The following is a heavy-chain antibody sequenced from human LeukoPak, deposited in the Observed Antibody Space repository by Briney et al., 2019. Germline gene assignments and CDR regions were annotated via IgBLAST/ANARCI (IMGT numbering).Heavy chain of an antibody. Sequence: SVKVSCKASGGTFSSYAISWVRQAPGQGLEWMGGIIPIFGTAKYAQKFQGRVTITTDESTSTAYMELSSLRSEDTAVYYCARDFGYSSSWYYYYMDVWGKGTTVTVSS. V-gene: IGHV1-69*05. CDR3: ARDFGYSSSWYYYYMDV. J-gene: IGHJ6*03. CDR2: IIPIFGTA. CDR1: GGTFSSYA. D-gene: IGHD6-13*01.